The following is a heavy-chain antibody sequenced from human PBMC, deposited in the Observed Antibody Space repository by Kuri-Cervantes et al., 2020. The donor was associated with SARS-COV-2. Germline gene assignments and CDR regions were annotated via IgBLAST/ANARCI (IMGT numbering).Heavy chain of an antibody. CDR1: GFTFRSYA. CDR2: ISYDGNRR. D-gene: IGHD1-26*01. CDR3: AIAHTGSYYPLDF. J-gene: IGHJ4*02. Sequence: LSLTCAASGFTFRSYAMHWVRQAPGKGLEWVAVISYDGNRRYYADSVKGRFSISRENSNNTLYLQMNSLSDEDTAVYFCAIAHTGSYYPLDFWGQGNLVTVSS. V-gene: IGHV3-30*01.